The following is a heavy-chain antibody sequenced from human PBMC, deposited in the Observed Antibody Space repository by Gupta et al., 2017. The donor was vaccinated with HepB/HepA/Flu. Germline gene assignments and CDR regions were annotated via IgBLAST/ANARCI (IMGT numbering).Heavy chain of an antibody. V-gene: IGHV4-59*08. CDR2: IYYSGST. CDR1: GGSVNRGY. Sequence: QVQLQESGPGLVKPPETLSLTCSVSGGSVNRGYWSWIRQPPGKGLEWIGYIYYSGSTNYNPALKSRVTISMDTSKNDFSLRLSSVTAADTAVYYCARHGAYYYDSGSHANFDSWGQGTLVTVSS. D-gene: IGHD3-10*01. CDR3: ARHGAYYYDSGSHANFDS. J-gene: IGHJ4*02.